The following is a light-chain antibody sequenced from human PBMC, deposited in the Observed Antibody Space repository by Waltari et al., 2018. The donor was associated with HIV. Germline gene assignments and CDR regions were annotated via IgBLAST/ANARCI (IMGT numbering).Light chain of an antibody. Sequence: IQMTQDPSSLSASIGDRVTITCRASQGISNYLAWYQQQPGKAPKLLIYAASTLQTGIPSRFSGSGSGTDFTLTISCLQSEDFATYYCQQYYNYPYTFGQGTKLEIK. V-gene: IGKV1-8*01. J-gene: IGKJ2*01. CDR2: AAS. CDR1: QGISNY. CDR3: QQYYNYPYT.